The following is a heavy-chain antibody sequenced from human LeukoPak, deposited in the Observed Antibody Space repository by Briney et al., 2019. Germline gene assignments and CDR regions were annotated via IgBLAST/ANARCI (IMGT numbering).Heavy chain of an antibody. CDR2: VNPNSGHT. J-gene: IGHJ4*02. CDR3: ARVGVTLFDY. Sequence: GASVKVSCKASGYTFTSYDVNWVRQATGQGLEWMGWVNPNSGHTGYAQKLQGRVTMTTDTSTSTAYMELRSLRSDDTAVYYCARVGVTLFDYWGQGTLVTVSS. CDR1: GYTFTSYD. V-gene: IGHV1-8*01. D-gene: IGHD2-21*02.